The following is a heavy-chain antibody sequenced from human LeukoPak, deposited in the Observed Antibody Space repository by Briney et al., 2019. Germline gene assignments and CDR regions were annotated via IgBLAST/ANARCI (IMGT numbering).Heavy chain of an antibody. CDR1: GYTFTSYY. V-gene: IGHV1-46*01. D-gene: IGHD3-22*01. J-gene: IGHJ3*02. CDR3: ARGRNYYDSSRYYYEGDAFDI. CDR2: INPSGGSI. Sequence: ASVKVSCKASGYTFTSYYMHWVRQAPGQGLEWMGIINPSGGSIRYAQKFQGRVTMTRDTSTSTVYMELSSLRPEDTAVYYCARGRNYYDSSRYYYEGDAFDIWGQGTMVTVSS.